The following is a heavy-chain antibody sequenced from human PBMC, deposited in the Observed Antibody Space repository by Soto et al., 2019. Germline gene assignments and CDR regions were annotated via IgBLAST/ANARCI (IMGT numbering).Heavy chain of an antibody. CDR2: IKQDGSDK. Sequence: GGSLRLSCAASGFTFSTYWMSWVRQAPGKGLEWVANIKQDGSDKYYVDSVKGRFTISRDSAKNSLDLHMNSLRAEDTAVYYCASAPWHTLGYWGQGTLVTVSS. V-gene: IGHV3-7*03. CDR1: GFTFSTYW. D-gene: IGHD2-2*02. J-gene: IGHJ4*02. CDR3: ASAPWHTLGY.